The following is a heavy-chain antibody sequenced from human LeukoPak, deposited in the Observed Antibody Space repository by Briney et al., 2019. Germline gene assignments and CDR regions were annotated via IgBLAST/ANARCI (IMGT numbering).Heavy chain of an antibody. CDR1: GFTFSSYS. CDR2: ISSSSSYI. V-gene: IGHV3-21*01. D-gene: IGHD3-10*01. Sequence: GGSLRLSCAASGFTFSSYSMNWVRQAPGKGLEWVSSISSSSSYIYYADSAKGRFTISRDNAKNSLYLQMNSLRAEDTAVYYCARSYGSGSYSIDYWGQGTLVTVSS. J-gene: IGHJ4*02. CDR3: ARSYGSGSYSIDY.